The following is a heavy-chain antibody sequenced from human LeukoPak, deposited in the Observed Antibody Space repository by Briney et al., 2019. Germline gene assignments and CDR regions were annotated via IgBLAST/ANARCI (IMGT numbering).Heavy chain of an antibody. J-gene: IGHJ6*02. CDR1: GFTFSSYA. Sequence: GGSLRLSCAASGFTFSSYAMSWVRQAPGKGLEWVAVISYDGSNKYYADSVKGRFTISRDNSKNTLYLQMNSLRAEDTAVYYCARDTITGTTSALLYYYYYGMDVWGQGTTVTVSS. CDR2: ISYDGSNK. V-gene: IGHV3-30-3*01. D-gene: IGHD1-20*01. CDR3: ARDTITGTTSALLYYYYYGMDV.